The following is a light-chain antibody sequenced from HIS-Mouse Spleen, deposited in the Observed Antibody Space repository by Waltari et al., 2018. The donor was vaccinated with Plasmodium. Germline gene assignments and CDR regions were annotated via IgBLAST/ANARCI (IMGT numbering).Light chain of an antibody. Sequence: SYELTQPPSVSVSPGQTARITCSGDALPKKYAYWYQQKSGQPPVLVIYEDSKRPSGIPERFACASSGTMATLTISGAQVEDEADYYCYSTDSSGNHRVFGGGTKLTVL. CDR2: EDS. CDR1: ALPKKY. J-gene: IGLJ3*02. V-gene: IGLV3-10*01. CDR3: YSTDSSGNHRV.